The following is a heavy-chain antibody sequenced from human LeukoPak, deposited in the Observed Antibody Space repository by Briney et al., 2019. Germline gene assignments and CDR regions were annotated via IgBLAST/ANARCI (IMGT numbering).Heavy chain of an antibody. CDR3: ATGAMIVADDAFDI. CDR2: MNPNSGNP. Sequence: ASVKVSCKASGYTFTSYDINWVRQATGQGLEWMGWMNPNSGNPGYAQKFQGRVTMTRNTSISTAYMELSSLRSEDTAVYYCATGAMIVADDAFDIWGQGTMVTVSS. J-gene: IGHJ3*02. V-gene: IGHV1-8*01. D-gene: IGHD3-22*01. CDR1: GYTFTSYD.